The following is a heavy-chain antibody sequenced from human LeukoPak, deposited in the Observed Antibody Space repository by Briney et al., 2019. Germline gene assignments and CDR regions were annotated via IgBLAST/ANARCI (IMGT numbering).Heavy chain of an antibody. Sequence: PGGSLRLSCAASGFTFSSYWMHWVRQARGKGLVWVSRINSDGSSTSYADSVKGRFTISRDNAKDTLYLQMNSLRAEDTAVYYCARGPTTYYDFWSGYYAYWGQGTLVTVSS. D-gene: IGHD3-3*01. J-gene: IGHJ4*02. CDR3: ARGPTTYYDFWSGYYAY. CDR1: GFTFSSYW. CDR2: INSDGSST. V-gene: IGHV3-74*01.